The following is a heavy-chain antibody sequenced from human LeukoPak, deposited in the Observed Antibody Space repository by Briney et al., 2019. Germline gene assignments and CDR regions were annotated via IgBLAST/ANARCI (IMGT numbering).Heavy chain of an antibody. CDR1: GYRFTSYW. J-gene: IGHJ3*02. Sequence: GASLQISCQGSGYRFTSYWIGWVRQMPGKGLERMGIIYPGDSDATYSPSFQGQVTFSADKSISIAYLQWSSLKASDTAMYYCARRNPLTYDAFDIWGQGTMVTVS. CDR2: IYPGDSDA. D-gene: IGHD1-14*01. V-gene: IGHV5-51*01. CDR3: ARRNPLTYDAFDI.